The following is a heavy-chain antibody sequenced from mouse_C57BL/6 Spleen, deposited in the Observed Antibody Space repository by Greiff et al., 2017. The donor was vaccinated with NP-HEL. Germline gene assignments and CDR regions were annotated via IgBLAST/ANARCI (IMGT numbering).Heavy chain of an antibody. D-gene: IGHD1-1*01. V-gene: IGHV5-6*01. CDR3: ARHGYYYGSSRYFDV. CDR1: GFTFSSYG. Sequence: EVKLMESGGDLVKPGGSLKLSCAASGFTFSSYGMSWVRQTPDKRLEWVATISSGGSYTSYPDSVTGRFTISRDNAKNTLYLQMSSLNDEDTAMYYCARHGYYYGSSRYFDVWGTGTTVTVSS. CDR2: ISSGGSYT. J-gene: IGHJ1*03.